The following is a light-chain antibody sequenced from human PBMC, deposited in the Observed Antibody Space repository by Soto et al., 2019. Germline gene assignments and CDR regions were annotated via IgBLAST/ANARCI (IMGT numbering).Light chain of an antibody. V-gene: IGKV1-5*03. CDR2: KAS. Sequence: DIQMTQSPSTLSASVGDRVTISCRASQSISSRLAWYQQKPGKAPNLLIYKASSLESGVPSRFSGSGSGTDYTLTISSLQPEDFATYYCQQSYSTLWTFGQGNKVDIK. J-gene: IGKJ1*01. CDR1: QSISSR. CDR3: QQSYSTLWT.